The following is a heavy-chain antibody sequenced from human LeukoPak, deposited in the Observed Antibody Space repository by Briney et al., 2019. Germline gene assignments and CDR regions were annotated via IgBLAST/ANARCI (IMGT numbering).Heavy chain of an antibody. D-gene: IGHD3-22*01. Sequence: ASVKVSCKASGGTFSSYTISWVRQAPGQGLEWMGGIIPILGTANYAQKFQGRVTITADKSTSTAYMELSSLRSEDTAVYYCASGGNYYDSSGYYLLSWFDPWGQGTLVTVS. V-gene: IGHV1-69*06. CDR1: GGTFSSYT. CDR3: ASGGNYYDSSGYYLLSWFDP. J-gene: IGHJ5*02. CDR2: IIPILGTA.